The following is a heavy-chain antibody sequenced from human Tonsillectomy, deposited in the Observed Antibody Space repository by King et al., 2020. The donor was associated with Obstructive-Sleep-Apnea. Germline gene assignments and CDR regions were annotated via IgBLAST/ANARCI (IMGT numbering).Heavy chain of an antibody. V-gene: IGHV2-70*15. D-gene: IGHD5-18*01. CDR1: GFSLSTSGMC. CDR3: ARMRWIQLWADWGSSWWYFDL. CDR2: IDWDDDK. Sequence: QFTLKESGPALVKPTQTLTLTCTFSGFSLSTSGMCVSWIRQPPGKALEWLARIDWDDDKYYSTSLKTRLTISKDTSKNQVVLTMTNMDPVDTATYYCARMRWIQLWADWGSSWWYFDLWGRGTLVTVSS. J-gene: IGHJ2*01.